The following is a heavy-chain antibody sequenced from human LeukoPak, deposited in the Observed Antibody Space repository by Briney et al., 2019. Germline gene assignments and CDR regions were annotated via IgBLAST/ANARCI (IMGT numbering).Heavy chain of an antibody. D-gene: IGHD6-6*01. V-gene: IGHV3-21*01. CDR1: GFTFSSYS. J-gene: IGHJ5*02. CDR2: ISSSGSFI. Sequence: GGSLRLSCAASGFTFSSYSMNWVRQAPGKGLEWVSSISSSGSFIYYADSVKGRLTTSRDNAKNSLYLQMNSLRADDTAVYYCARVVIAAWDWFDPWGQGTLVTVSS. CDR3: ARVVIAAWDWFDP.